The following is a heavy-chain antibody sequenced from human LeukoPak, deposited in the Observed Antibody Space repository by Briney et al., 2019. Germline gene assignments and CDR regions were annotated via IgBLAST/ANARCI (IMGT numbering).Heavy chain of an antibody. CDR3: ARGEHITIFGVVINTGNDY. V-gene: IGHV3-30-3*01. CDR2: ISYDGSNK. CDR1: GFTFSSYA. J-gene: IGHJ4*02. D-gene: IGHD3-3*01. Sequence: PGRSLRLSCAASGFTFSSYAMHWVRQAPGKGLEWVAVISYDGSNKYYADSVKGRFTISRDNSKNTLYLQMNSLRAEDTAAYYCARGEHITIFGVVINTGNDYWGQGTLVTVSS.